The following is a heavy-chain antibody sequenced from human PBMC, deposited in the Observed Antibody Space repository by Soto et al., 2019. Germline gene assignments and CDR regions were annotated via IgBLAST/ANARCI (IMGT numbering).Heavy chain of an antibody. CDR1: GGTFSSYA. J-gene: IGHJ6*02. Sequence: QVQLVQSGAEVKKPGSSVKVSCKASGGTFSSYAISWVRQAPGQGLEWMGGIIPIFGTANYAQKFQGRVTITADESTSTAYSELSSLRSEDTAVYYCAREGYCSSTSCYVSSNYYYYGMDVWGQGTTVTVSS. CDR2: IIPIFGTA. CDR3: AREGYCSSTSCYVSSNYYYYGMDV. D-gene: IGHD2-2*01. V-gene: IGHV1-69*01.